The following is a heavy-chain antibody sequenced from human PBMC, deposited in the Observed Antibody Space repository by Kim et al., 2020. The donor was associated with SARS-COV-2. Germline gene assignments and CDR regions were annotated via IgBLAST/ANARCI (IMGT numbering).Heavy chain of an antibody. J-gene: IGHJ4*02. CDR1: GFTFDDYA. D-gene: IGHD3-10*01. V-gene: IGHV3-9*01. Sequence: GGSLRLSCAASGFTFDDYAMHWVRQTPGKGLEWVSGISWNSGSIGYADSVKGRFTISRDKAKNSLYLQMNSLRAEDTALYYCAKDFTMVRGACDYCGQGT. CDR2: ISWNSGSI. CDR3: AKDFTMVRGACDY.